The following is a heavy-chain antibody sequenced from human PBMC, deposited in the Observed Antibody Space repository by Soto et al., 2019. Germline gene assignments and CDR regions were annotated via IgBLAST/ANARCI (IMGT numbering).Heavy chain of an antibody. D-gene: IGHD3-16*01. CDR2: VYFSGST. V-gene: IGHV4-61*08. J-gene: IGHJ5*02. Sequence: QVQLQESGPGLVRPWATLSLTCSVSGDSVSSGDYYWSWIRQPPGKGLEWIGHVYFSGSTNYIPSLKSRITMAVDTAKNQFSLKLNFVTAADTAVYYCARIPVDTYMIYWSDPWGQGTQVTVSS. CDR3: ARIPVDTYMIYWSDP. CDR1: GDSVSSGDYY.